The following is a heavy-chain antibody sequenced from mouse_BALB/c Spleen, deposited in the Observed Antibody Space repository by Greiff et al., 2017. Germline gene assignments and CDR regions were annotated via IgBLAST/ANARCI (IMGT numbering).Heavy chain of an antibody. CDR2: IWTGGGT. CDR3: VRELGRGFAY. V-gene: IGHV2-9-2*01. Sequence: VQVVESGPGLVAPSQSLSITCTVSGFSLTSYDISWIRQPPGKGLEWLGVIWTGGGTNYNSAFMSRLSISKDNSKSQVFLKMNSLQTDDTAIYYCVRELGRGFAYWGQGTLVTVSA. D-gene: IGHD4-1*01. CDR1: GFSLTSYD. J-gene: IGHJ3*01.